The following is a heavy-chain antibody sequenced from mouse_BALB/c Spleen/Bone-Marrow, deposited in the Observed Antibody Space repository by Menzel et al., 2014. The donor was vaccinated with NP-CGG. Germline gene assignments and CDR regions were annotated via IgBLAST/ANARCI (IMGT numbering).Heavy chain of an antibody. D-gene: IGHD1-3*01. Sequence: EVKAEESGGDLVKPGGSLKLSCAASGFTFSNYGMSWVRQTPDKGLEWVATISSGGSYTYFPDSVKGRFTISRDNAKNTLYLQMNSLKSEDAAMYYCARLTPDYAMDYWGQGTSVTVSS. CDR2: ISSGGSYT. V-gene: IGHV5-6*02. J-gene: IGHJ4*01. CDR3: ARLTPDYAMDY. CDR1: GFTFSNYG.